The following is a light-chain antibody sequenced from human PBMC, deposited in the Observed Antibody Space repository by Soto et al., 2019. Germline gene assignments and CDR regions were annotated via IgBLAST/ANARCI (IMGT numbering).Light chain of an antibody. CDR1: SSDVGGYNY. J-gene: IGLJ2*01. CDR2: EVS. Sequence: SALTQPPSASGSPGQSVTISCTGTSSDVGGYNYVSWYQQHPGKAPKLMIYEVSKRPPGVPDRFSGSKSGNTASLTVSGLQAVDEADYYCSSYAGSNTVVFGGGTKLTVL. CDR3: SSYAGSNTVV. V-gene: IGLV2-8*01.